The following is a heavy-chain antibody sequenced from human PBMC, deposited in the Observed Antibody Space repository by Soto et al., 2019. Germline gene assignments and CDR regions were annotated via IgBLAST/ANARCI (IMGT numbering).Heavy chain of an antibody. CDR1: DFAFSNAW. V-gene: IGHV3-15*07. CDR3: TTESYSPIVEVRFDY. Sequence: EVQLVESGGGLVKPGGSLTLTCAASDFAFSNAWINWVRQAPGKGLEWVGRIKSRALGGTTDFAAPVRGRFAITRDDSRNMVYMQMNNLNTEDTAVYYCTTESYSPIVEVRFDYYGHGTLVTVSS. D-gene: IGHD1-26*01. J-gene: IGHJ4*01. CDR2: IKSRALGGTT.